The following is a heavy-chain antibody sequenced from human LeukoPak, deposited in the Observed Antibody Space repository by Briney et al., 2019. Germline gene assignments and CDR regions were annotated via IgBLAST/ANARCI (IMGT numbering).Heavy chain of an antibody. CDR3: ARTTAKSIAAAVHQGAFDI. V-gene: IGHV1-18*01. CDR2: ISAYNGNT. CDR1: GYTFTSYG. J-gene: IGHJ3*02. Sequence: GASVKVSCKASGYTFTSYGISWVRQAPGQGLEWMGWISAYNGNTNYAQKLQGRVTMTTDTSTNTAYMELSSLRSEDTAVYYCARTTAKSIAAAVHQGAFDIWGQGTMVTVSS. D-gene: IGHD6-13*01.